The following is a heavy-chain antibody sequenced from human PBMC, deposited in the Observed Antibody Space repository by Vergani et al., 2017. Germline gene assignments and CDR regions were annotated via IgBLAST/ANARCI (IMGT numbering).Heavy chain of an antibody. Sequence: QVQLQESGPGLVKPSQTLSLTCTVSGGSISSGSYYWCSIRQPAGKGLDWIGRIYTSGSTNYNPSLKSLVTMSVDTSKNQFSLKLSSVTAEDTAVYYCASSWIELWLGYYYMDVWGKGTTVTVSS. CDR1: GGSISSGSYY. CDR3: ASSWIELWLGYYYMDV. J-gene: IGHJ6*03. CDR2: IYTSGST. V-gene: IGHV4-61*02. D-gene: IGHD5-18*01.